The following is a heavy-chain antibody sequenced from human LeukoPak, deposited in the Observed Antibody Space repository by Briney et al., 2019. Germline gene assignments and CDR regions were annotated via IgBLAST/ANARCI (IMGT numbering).Heavy chain of an antibody. V-gene: IGHV3-11*01. CDR2: ISLSGSST. CDR1: GFTFSDYF. J-gene: IGHJ4*02. CDR3: ARRKVPAANDY. D-gene: IGHD2-2*01. Sequence: GSLRLSCAASGFTFSDYFMSWIRPAPGQGLEWVSYISLSGSSTYYADSVKGRFTISRDNAKNSLYLQMNSLRADDTAVYYCARRKVPAANDYWGQGTLVTVSS.